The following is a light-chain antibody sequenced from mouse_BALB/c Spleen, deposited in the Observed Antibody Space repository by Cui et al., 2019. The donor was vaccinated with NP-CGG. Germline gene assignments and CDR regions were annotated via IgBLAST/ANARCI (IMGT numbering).Light chain of an antibody. Sequence: AVVTPESARTTSPGETVTLTCRSSTGAVTATNYANWVQEKPDHLFTGLVGGTNNRPPGVPARFSGSLIGDKAALTITGAQTEDEAIYFCALWYSNHWVFGGGTKLTVL. CDR3: ALWYSNHWV. V-gene: IGLV1*01. CDR1: TGAVTATNY. J-gene: IGLJ1*01. CDR2: GTN.